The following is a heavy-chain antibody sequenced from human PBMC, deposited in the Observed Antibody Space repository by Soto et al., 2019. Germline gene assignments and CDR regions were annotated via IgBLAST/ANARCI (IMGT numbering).Heavy chain of an antibody. V-gene: IGHV4-31*03. CDR2: IFYNGNT. Sequence: SETLSLTCTVSGGSITSGDYYWSWIRQHPGRGLEWIGYIFYNGNTHYNPSLKSRITISVDTSKSQFSLRLTSVTAADTAIYYCARVQNGNWFDPWGQGTLVTVSS. CDR3: ARVQNGNWFDP. J-gene: IGHJ5*02. D-gene: IGHD2-8*01. CDR1: GGSITSGDYY.